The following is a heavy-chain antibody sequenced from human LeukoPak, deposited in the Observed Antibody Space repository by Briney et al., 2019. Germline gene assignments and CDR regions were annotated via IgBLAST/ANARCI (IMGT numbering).Heavy chain of an antibody. D-gene: IGHD6-13*01. V-gene: IGHV3-7*01. CDR1: GFTFSSYW. CDR3: ARDSSSWYGYYYYYYYMDV. Sequence: PGGSLRLSCAASGFTFSSYWMSWVRQAPGKGLEWVANIKQDGSEKYYVDSVKGRFTISRDNAKNSLYLQMNSLRAEDTAVYYCARDSSSWYGYYYYYYYMDVWGKGTTVTVSS. J-gene: IGHJ6*03. CDR2: IKQDGSEK.